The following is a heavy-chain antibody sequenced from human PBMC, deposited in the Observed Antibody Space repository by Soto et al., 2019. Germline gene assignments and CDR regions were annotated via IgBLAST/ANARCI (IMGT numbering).Heavy chain of an antibody. CDR2: ISGSGGST. D-gene: IGHD3-22*01. J-gene: IGHJ4*02. CDR1: GFTFSSYT. Sequence: GGSLRLSCAASGFTFSSYTMSWVRQAPGKGLEWVSAISGSGGSTYYADSVKGRFTISRDNSKNTLYLQMNSLRAEDTAVYYCAKELYDSSGYYIFDYWGQGTLVTVSS. V-gene: IGHV3-23*01. CDR3: AKELYDSSGYYIFDY.